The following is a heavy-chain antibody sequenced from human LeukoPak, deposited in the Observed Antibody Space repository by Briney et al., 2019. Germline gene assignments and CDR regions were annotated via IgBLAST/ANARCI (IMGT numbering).Heavy chain of an antibody. CDR3: ASNQYGDYYYYGMDV. V-gene: IGHV1-18*04. Sequence: GASVKVSCKASGYTFTSYGISWVRQAPGQGLEWMGWISAYNGNTNYAQKLQGRVTMTTDTSTSTAYMELRSLRSDDTAMYYCASNQYGDYYYYGMDVWGKGTTVTVSS. D-gene: IGHD4-17*01. J-gene: IGHJ6*04. CDR2: ISAYNGNT. CDR1: GYTFTSYG.